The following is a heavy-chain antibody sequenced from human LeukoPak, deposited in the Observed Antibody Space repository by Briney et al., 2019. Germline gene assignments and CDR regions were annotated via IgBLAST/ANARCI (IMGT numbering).Heavy chain of an antibody. CDR3: AKGMMPDWFDP. CDR1: GGSMNDYY. V-gene: IGHV4-59*01. D-gene: IGHD2-2*01. CDR2: IFDIGNT. Sequence: SETLSLTCTVSGGSMNDYYWTWVRQPPGRGLEWIGYIFDIGNTNYNPSLKSRVTISLDTSKNQFPLRLNSVTAADTAVYYCAKGMMPDWFDPWGQGTLVTVSS. J-gene: IGHJ5*02.